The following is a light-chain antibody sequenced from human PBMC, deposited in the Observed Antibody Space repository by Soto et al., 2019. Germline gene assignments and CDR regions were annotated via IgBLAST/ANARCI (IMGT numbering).Light chain of an antibody. CDR3: HQYNRYDSWT. J-gene: IGKJ1*01. CDR2: DAS. Sequence: DIQMTQSPSTLSASVGDRVTITCRASQSISNLLAWYQHKPGKAPKLMMYDASRLESGVPSRFSGSGSGTEFTLTISSLQPDDFATYYCHQYNRYDSWTFGQGTKVEIK. CDR1: QSISNL. V-gene: IGKV1-5*01.